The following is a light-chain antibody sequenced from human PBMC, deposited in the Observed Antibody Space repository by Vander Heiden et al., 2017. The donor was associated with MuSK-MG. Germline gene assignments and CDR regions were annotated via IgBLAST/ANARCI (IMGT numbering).Light chain of an antibody. CDR3: SSYTSSSTLEV. Sequence: QSALTLSASVFGAPVKSITISCTGTSSDVGGYNYVSWYQQHPGKAPKLMIYDVSNRPSGVSNRFAGSKSGNTDSLTISVLQSECEADYYCSSYTSSSTLEVFGGGTKLTVL. CDR2: DVS. J-gene: IGLJ2*01. CDR1: SSDVGGYNY. V-gene: IGLV2-14*01.